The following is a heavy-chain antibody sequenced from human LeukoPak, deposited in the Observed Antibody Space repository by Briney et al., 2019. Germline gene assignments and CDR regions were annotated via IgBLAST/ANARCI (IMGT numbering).Heavy chain of an antibody. CDR2: IYRSGST. J-gene: IGHJ4*02. V-gene: IGHV4-59*08. D-gene: IGHD6-6*01. CDR3: ARHRGLGGSSSYFDY. Sequence: SETLSLTCTVSGGSISSYYWSWIRQPPGKGLEWIGSIYRSGSTYYNPSLKSRVTKSVDTSKNQFSLKLSSVTAADTAVYYCARHRGLGGSSSYFDYWGQGTLVTVSS. CDR1: GGSISSYY.